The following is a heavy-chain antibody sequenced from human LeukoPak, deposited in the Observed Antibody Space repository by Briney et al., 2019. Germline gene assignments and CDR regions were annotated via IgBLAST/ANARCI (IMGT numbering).Heavy chain of an antibody. J-gene: IGHJ6*02. CDR3: ARTPGGYSYGYGMDV. D-gene: IGHD5-18*01. CDR1: GGTFSSYA. V-gene: IGHV1-69*04. CDR2: IIPILGIA. Sequence: GASVKVSCKASGGTFSSYAISWVRQAPGQGLEWMGRIIPILGIANYAQKFQGRVTITADKSTSTAYMELSSLRSEDTAVYYCARTPGGYSYGYGMDVWGQGTTVTVSS.